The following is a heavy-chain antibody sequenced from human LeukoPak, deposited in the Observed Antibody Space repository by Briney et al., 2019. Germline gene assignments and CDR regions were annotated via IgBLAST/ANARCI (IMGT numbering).Heavy chain of an antibody. D-gene: IGHD4-23*01. CDR3: ARSTSVDYYLDY. V-gene: IGHV3-21*06. J-gene: IGHJ4*02. CDR2: ISSSTGNI. CDR1: GFTFRSYS. Sequence: GGSLRLSCAASGFTFRSYSMNWVRQAPGKGLEWVSSISSSTGNIYYADSVKGRFTISRDNAKNSLYLQMSGLRVEDTAVYYCARSTSVDYYLDYWGQGTLVTVSS.